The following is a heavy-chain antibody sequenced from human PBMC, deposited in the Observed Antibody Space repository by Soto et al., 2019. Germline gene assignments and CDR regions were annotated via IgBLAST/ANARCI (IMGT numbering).Heavy chain of an antibody. CDR1: GYRFTTYW. CDR3: ARHSTSAPKDY. Sequence: PGESLKISCKGSGYRFTTYWIAWVRQMAVKGLEWVGIIYPGDSDTRYSPSFEGHVTISVDKSISTAFLQWNSLMASDNAIYYCARHSTSAPKDYWGQGTLVTVSS. CDR2: IYPGDSDT. D-gene: IGHD3-10*01. J-gene: IGHJ4*01. V-gene: IGHV5-51*01.